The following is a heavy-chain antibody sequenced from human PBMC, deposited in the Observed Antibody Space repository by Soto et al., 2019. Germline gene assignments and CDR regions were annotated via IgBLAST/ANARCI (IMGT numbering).Heavy chain of an antibody. Sequence: ASVKVSCKASGYTFTGYYMHWVRQAPRQGLEWMGWINPNSGGTNYARKFQGWVTMTRDTSISAAYMELSRLRSDDTAVYDCARSPTVEYSSSAAPSYCMDVWGKGTTVTVSS. D-gene: IGHD6-6*01. CDR2: INPNSGGT. J-gene: IGHJ6*03. V-gene: IGHV1-2*04. CDR3: ARSPTVEYSSSAAPSYCMDV. CDR1: GYTFTGYY.